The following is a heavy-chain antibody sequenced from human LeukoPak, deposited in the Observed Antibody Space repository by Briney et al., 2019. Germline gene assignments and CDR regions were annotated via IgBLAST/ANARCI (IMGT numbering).Heavy chain of an antibody. V-gene: IGHV3-21*01. D-gene: IGHD6-19*01. Sequence: GGSLRLSCAASGFTFSSYSMNWVRQAPGKGLEWVSSISSSSSYIYYADSVKGRFTISRDNAKNTLYLQMNSLRAEDTAVYYCARGSTQYSSGWYGLDYWGQGTLVTVSS. J-gene: IGHJ4*02. CDR3: ARGSTQYSSGWYGLDY. CDR2: ISSSSSYI. CDR1: GFTFSSYS.